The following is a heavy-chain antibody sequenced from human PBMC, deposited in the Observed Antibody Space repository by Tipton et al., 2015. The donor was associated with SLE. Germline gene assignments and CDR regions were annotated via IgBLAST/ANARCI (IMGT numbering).Heavy chain of an antibody. J-gene: IGHJ6*02. CDR1: GGSISSGGYY. Sequence: TLSLTCTVSGGSISSGGYYWSWIRQHPGKGPEWIGYIYYSGSTNYNPSLKSRVTISVDTSKNQFSLKLSSVTAADTAVYYCARDLAGGSYSLYYYYGMDVWGQGTTVTVSS. CDR3: ARDLAGGSYSLYYYYGMDV. CDR2: IYYSGST. D-gene: IGHD1-26*01. V-gene: IGHV4-61*08.